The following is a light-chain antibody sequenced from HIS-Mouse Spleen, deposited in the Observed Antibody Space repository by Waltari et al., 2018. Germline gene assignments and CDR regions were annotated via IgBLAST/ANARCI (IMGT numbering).Light chain of an antibody. Sequence: DIVMTQSPLSLPVTPGEPASISCRSSQSLLHSNGYNYLDWYLPKPGQSPQLLIYSGSNRASGVPDRFSGSGSGTDFTLKISRVEAEDVGVYYCMQALQTPWTYGQGTKVEIK. V-gene: IGKV2-28*01. CDR2: SGS. CDR1: QSLLHSNGYNY. J-gene: IGKJ1*01. CDR3: MQALQTPWT.